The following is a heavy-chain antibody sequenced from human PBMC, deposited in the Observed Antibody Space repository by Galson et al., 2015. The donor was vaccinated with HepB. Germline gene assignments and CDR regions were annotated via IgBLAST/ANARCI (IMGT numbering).Heavy chain of an antibody. Sequence: QSGAEVKKPGESLKISCKGSGYSFTSYWIGWVRQMPGKGLEWMGIIYPGDSDTRYSPSFQGQVTISADKSISTAYLQWSSLKASDTAMYYCARHFTIAVAGHGGWFDPWGQGTLVTVSS. D-gene: IGHD6-19*01. CDR1: GYSFTSYW. V-gene: IGHV5-51*01. J-gene: IGHJ5*02. CDR3: ARHFTIAVAGHGGWFDP. CDR2: IYPGDSDT.